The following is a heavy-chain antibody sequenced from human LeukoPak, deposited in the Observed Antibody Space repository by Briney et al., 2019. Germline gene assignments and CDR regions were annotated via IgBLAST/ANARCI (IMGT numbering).Heavy chain of an antibody. D-gene: IGHD5-18*01. V-gene: IGHV3-30*02. Sequence: GGSLRLSCAASGFTFSDFGIHWVRQAPGKGLEWVAFIRYDGSNKYYAYSVKGRFTISRDNSKNTLFLQMNSLRNEDTAVYYCAKEGSNSYGQYYFYFYMDVWGKGTTVTVSS. CDR3: AKEGSNSYGQYYFYFYMDV. CDR1: GFTFSDFG. CDR2: IRYDGSNK. J-gene: IGHJ6*03.